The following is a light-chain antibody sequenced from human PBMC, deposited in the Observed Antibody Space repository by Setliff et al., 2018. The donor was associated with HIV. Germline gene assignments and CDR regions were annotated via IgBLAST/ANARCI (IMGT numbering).Light chain of an antibody. V-gene: IGLV1-40*01. CDR3: QSYDSSLSGPYV. CDR1: SSNIGAGFD. CDR2: GDN. J-gene: IGLJ1*01. Sequence: QSALTQPPSVSGAPGQTVTISCTGTSSNIGAGFDVNWYQQFPGTAPKLLIYGDNNRPSGVPDRFSGAKSGTSASLAITGLQTEDEADYYCQSYDSSLSGPYVFGTGTKVTV.